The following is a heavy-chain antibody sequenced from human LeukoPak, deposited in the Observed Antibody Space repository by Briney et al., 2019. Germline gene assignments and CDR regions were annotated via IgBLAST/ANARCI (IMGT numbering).Heavy chain of an antibody. J-gene: IGHJ4*02. Sequence: GRSLRLSCAASVFTFSSYGMHWVRLAPGKGPEWVAVISYDGNNKYYADSVKGRFTISRDNSKNTLYLQMDNLRAEDTAVYYCAKYQRQWLPKGGFDYWGQGTLVTVSS. D-gene: IGHD6-19*01. V-gene: IGHV3-30*18. CDR2: ISYDGNNK. CDR3: AKYQRQWLPKGGFDY. CDR1: VFTFSSYG.